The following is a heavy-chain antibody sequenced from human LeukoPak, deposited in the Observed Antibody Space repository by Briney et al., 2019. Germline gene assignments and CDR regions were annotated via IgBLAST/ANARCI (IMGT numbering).Heavy chain of an antibody. J-gene: IGHJ4*02. V-gene: IGHV4-59*01. CDR3: AKAAKFYYGSETYYYFDY. CDR2: IYYSGST. CDR1: GGSISNYY. D-gene: IGHD3-10*01. Sequence: ASETLSLTCTVSGGSISNYYWSWIRQPPGKGLEWIGYIYYSGSTNYNPSLKSRVTISVDTSKNQFSLSLSSVTSADTAVYYCAKAAKFYYGSETYYYFDYWGQGILVTVSS.